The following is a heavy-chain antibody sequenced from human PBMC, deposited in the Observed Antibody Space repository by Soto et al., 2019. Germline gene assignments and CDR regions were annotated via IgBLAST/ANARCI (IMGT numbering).Heavy chain of an antibody. CDR2: VYYTGST. CDR3: ASDRSGSKIDH. V-gene: IGHV4-31*03. Sequence: QVQLRESGPGLVKPSQTLSLTCTVSGVSISGGGYYWTWIRQHPEKGLEWIGFVYYTGSTFYNPSLQSRVSISVDTSKNLFSLDLNSMTAADTAIYFRASDRSGSKIDHWGQGTLVTVSS. D-gene: IGHD3-22*01. CDR1: GVSISGGGYY. J-gene: IGHJ4*02.